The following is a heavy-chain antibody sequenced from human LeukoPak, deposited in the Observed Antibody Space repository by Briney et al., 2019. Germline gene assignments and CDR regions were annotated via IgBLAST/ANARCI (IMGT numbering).Heavy chain of an antibody. Sequence: SETLSLTCTVSGGSISSYYWSWIRQPPGKGLEWIGYIYYSGSTNYNPSLKSRVTISVDTSKNQFSLKLSSVTAADTAVYYCARVDMATIPYFDYWGQGTLVTVSS. CDR2: IYYSGST. D-gene: IGHD5-24*01. J-gene: IGHJ4*02. CDR1: GGSISSYY. V-gene: IGHV4-59*01. CDR3: ARVDMATIPYFDY.